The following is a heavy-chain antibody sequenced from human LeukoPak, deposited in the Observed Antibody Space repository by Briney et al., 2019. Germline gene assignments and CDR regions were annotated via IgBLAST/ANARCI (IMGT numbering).Heavy chain of an antibody. CDR1: GGSISSYD. V-gene: IGHV4-59*12. CDR3: ARDLYSSRTNDAFVI. J-gene: IGHJ3*02. Sequence: SETLSLTCTVSGGSISSYDWSWIRRPPGKGQEWVGYIYYTGSTNYNSSLKSRVTISVDTSKNQFSLKLSSVTAADTAVYYCARDLYSSRTNDAFVIWGQGTMVTVSS. CDR2: IYYTGST. D-gene: IGHD6-13*01.